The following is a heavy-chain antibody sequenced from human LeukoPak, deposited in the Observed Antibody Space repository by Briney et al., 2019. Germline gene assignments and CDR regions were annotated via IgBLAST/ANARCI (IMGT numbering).Heavy chain of an antibody. CDR2: ISGSGGRT. Sequence: PGGTLRLSCEASGFTFSSYGMSWVRQAPGKGLEWVSVISGSGGRTDYADSVKGRFTISRDNSKNTLYLQMNSLRAEDTAVYYCAKDADGYIVLSYFDYWGQGTLVTVSS. V-gene: IGHV3-23*01. J-gene: IGHJ4*02. CDR3: AKDADGYIVLSYFDY. CDR1: GFTFSSYG. D-gene: IGHD5-24*01.